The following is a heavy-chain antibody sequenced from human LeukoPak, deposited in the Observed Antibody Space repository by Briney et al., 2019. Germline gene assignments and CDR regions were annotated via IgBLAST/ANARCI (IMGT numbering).Heavy chain of an antibody. CDR3: ARDVLRVSSPGGYYYYYMDV. CDR2: IYYSGST. J-gene: IGHJ6*03. Sequence: SETLSLTCTVSGGSISSYYWSWIRQPPGKGLEWIGYIYYSGSTNYNPSLKSRVTISVDTSKNQFSLKLSSVTAADTAVYYCARDVLRVSSPGGYYYYYMDVWGKGTTVTVSS. CDR1: GGSISSYY. V-gene: IGHV4-59*01. D-gene: IGHD3-16*01.